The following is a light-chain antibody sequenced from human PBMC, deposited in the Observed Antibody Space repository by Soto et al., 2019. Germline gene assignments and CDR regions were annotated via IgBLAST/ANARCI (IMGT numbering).Light chain of an antibody. CDR1: SGDVGGYNY. CDR3: SSYAGNNIVV. CDR2: EVS. J-gene: IGLJ2*01. Sequence: QSALTQPPSVSGSPGQSVTISCSGTSGDVGGYNYVSWYQQHPGTAPKLVIYEVSERPSAVPDRFSGSKSGNTASLTVSGLQADDAADYYCSSYAGNNIVVFGGGTKVTVL. V-gene: IGLV2-8*01.